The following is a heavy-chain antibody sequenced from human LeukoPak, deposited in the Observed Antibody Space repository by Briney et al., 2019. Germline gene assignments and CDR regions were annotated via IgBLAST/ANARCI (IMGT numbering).Heavy chain of an antibody. CDR3: ATRGKFRDY. J-gene: IGHJ4*02. CDR1: GGSFSGYY. D-gene: IGHD3-10*01. CDR2: INHSGST. Sequence: SETLSLTCAVYGGSFSGYYWSWIRQPPGKGLEWIGEINHSGSTNYNPSLKSRVTISVDTSKNQFSLKLSSVTVADTAVYYCATRGKFRDYWGQGTLVTVSS. V-gene: IGHV4-34*01.